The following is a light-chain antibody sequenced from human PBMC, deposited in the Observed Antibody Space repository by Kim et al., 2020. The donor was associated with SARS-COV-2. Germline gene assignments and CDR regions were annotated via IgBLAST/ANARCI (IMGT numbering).Light chain of an antibody. Sequence: GQSVTTSCTGTSSDVGGYNYVSWYQQHPGKAPKLMIYDVSSRPSGVSNRFSGSKSGNTASLTISGLQAEDEADYYCSSYTSSSTYVFGTGTKVTVL. CDR3: SSYTSSSTYV. J-gene: IGLJ1*01. CDR2: DVS. V-gene: IGLV2-14*03. CDR1: SSDVGGYNY.